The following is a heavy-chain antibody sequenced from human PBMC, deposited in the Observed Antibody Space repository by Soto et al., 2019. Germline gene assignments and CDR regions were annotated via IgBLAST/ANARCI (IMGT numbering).Heavy chain of an antibody. CDR2: IRGGGSPI. CDR3: ASKIFGTTYFNY. Sequence: GSLRLSCAASGFTFSTHEMNWVRQAPGKGLEWLSYIRGGGSPIYYADSVRGRFTISRDNAKNSLYLQMNSLRAEDTAIYYCASKIFGTTYFNYWGQGGLATVSS. J-gene: IGHJ4*02. D-gene: IGHD1-7*01. V-gene: IGHV3-48*03. CDR1: GFTFSTHE.